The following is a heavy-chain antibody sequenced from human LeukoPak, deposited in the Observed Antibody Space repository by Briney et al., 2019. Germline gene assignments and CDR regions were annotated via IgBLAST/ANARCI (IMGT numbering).Heavy chain of an antibody. J-gene: IGHJ4*02. CDR1: GYTFTSYG. D-gene: IGHD6-25*01. V-gene: IGHV1-18*01. CDR3: ARVHPDTYSSEGEDY. Sequence: ASVKVSCKASGYTFTSYGISWVRQAPGQGLEWMGWISAYNGNTNYAQKLQGRVTMTTDTSTSTAYMELRSLRSDDTAVYYCARVHPDTYSSEGEDYWGEGTLVTVSS. CDR2: ISAYNGNT.